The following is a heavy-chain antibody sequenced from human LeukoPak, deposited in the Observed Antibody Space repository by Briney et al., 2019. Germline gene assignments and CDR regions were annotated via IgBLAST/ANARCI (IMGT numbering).Heavy chain of an antibody. Sequence: SETLSLTCAVYGGSFSGYYWSWIRQPPGKGLEWIGEINHSGSTNYNPSLKSRVTISVDTSKNQFSLKLSSVTAADTAVYYCAREEDSSGWYQRYYYGMDVWGQGTTVTVSS. CDR2: INHSGST. CDR3: AREEDSSGWYQRYYYGMDV. J-gene: IGHJ6*02. V-gene: IGHV4-34*01. D-gene: IGHD6-19*01. CDR1: GGSFSGYY.